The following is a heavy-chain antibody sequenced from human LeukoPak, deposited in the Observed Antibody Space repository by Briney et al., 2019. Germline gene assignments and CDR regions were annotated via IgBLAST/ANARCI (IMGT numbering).Heavy chain of an antibody. Sequence: GASVKVSCKASGYTFTSYAMNWVRQAPGQGLEWMGWINTNTGNPTYAQGFTGRFVFSLDTSVSTAYLQISSLKAEDTAVYYCARRKEDIVVVPAANLHYYYYMDVWGKGTTVTVSS. CDR2: INTNTGNP. J-gene: IGHJ6*03. D-gene: IGHD2-2*01. CDR1: GYTFTSYA. V-gene: IGHV7-4-1*02. CDR3: ARRKEDIVVVPAANLHYYYYMDV.